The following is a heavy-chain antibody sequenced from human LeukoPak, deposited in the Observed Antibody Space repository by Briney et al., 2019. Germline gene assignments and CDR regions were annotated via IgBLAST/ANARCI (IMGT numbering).Heavy chain of an antibody. V-gene: IGHV3-30*03. D-gene: IGHD1-26*01. CDR1: GFTFSSYG. J-gene: IGHJ4*02. Sequence: GGSLRLSCAASGFTFSSYGMHWVRQAPGKGLEWVAVISYDGSNKYYADSVKGRFTISRDNSKNTLYLQMNSLRAEDTAVYYCARVADYWDYYFDYWGQGTLVTVSS. CDR2: ISYDGSNK. CDR3: ARVADYWDYYFDY.